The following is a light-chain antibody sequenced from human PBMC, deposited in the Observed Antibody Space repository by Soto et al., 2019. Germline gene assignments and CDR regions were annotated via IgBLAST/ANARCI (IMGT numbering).Light chain of an antibody. CDR2: EVN. CDR3: SSYASTSTAV. Sequence: QSALTQPASVSDSPGQSITISCTGTSSDVGAYNYVSWYQQHPGKAPKLMIYEVNYRPSGVSNRFSGSKSGITASLTISGLQAEDEADYYCSSYASTSTAVFGTGTKLTVL. J-gene: IGLJ1*01. CDR1: SSDVGAYNY. V-gene: IGLV2-14*01.